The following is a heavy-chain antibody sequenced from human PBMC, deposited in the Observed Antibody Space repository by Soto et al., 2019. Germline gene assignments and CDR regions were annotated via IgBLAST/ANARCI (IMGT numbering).Heavy chain of an antibody. Sequence: EVQLVESGGTLVQPGGSLRLSCEASGFTFSPYWMSWVRQAPGKGLEWVAHIKPDGSGQFYVDSVRGRFIVSRDSAKNSMYLQMNSLRAEDTAVYYCARSTHSSADYWGQGTLVAVSS. J-gene: IGHJ4*02. V-gene: IGHV3-7*05. CDR2: IKPDGSGQ. CDR3: ARSTHSSADY. D-gene: IGHD3-22*01. CDR1: GFTFSPYW.